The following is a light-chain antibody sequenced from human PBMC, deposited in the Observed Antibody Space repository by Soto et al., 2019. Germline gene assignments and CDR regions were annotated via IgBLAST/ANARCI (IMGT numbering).Light chain of an antibody. Sequence: QSALTQPPSASGSPGQSVTISCTGTSSDIGGYNYVSWYQQHPGKAPKLMIYEVSKRPSGVPNRFSGSKSGNTASLTISGLQAEDEDDYYCSSYAGSNTTWVFGTGTKVTVL. J-gene: IGLJ1*01. CDR1: SSDIGGYNY. V-gene: IGLV2-8*01. CDR3: SSYAGSNTTWV. CDR2: EVS.